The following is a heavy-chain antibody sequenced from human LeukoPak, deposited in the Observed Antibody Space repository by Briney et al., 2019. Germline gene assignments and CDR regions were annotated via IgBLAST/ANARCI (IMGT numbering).Heavy chain of an antibody. Sequence: PGGSLRLSCAASGITFSNAWMSWVRQAPGKGLEWVGRIKSKTGGGTTEYAAPVKGRFTISRDDSKNTLYLQMNSLKSVDTAVYYCTTDFRPPAMVRGSGFDPWGQGTLVTVSS. CDR1: GITFSNAW. CDR3: TTDFRPPAMVRGSGFDP. V-gene: IGHV3-15*05. D-gene: IGHD3-10*01. CDR2: IKSKTGGGTT. J-gene: IGHJ5*02.